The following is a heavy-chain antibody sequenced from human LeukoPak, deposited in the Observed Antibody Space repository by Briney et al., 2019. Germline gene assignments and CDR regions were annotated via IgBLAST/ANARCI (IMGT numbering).Heavy chain of an antibody. D-gene: IGHD5-18*01. J-gene: IGHJ4*02. CDR3: ARDSYSYIDY. CDR2: IYYSGST. V-gene: IGHV4-39*07. Sequence: SETLSLTCTVSGGSISSSSYYWGWIRQPPGKGLEWIGSIYYSGSTYYNPSLKSRVTISVDTSKNQFSLKLSSVTAADTAVYYCARDSYSYIDYWGQGTLVTVSS. CDR1: GGSISSSSYY.